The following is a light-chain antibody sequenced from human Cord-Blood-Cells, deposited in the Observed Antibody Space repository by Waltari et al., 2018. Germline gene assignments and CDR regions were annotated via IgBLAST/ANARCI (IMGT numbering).Light chain of an antibody. V-gene: IGKV2-30*01. CDR3: RQGTHWPPT. CDR1: QSLVYSDGNTY. J-gene: IGKJ1*01. CDR2: KVS. Sequence: VVMTQSPLSLPVTLGQPASISCRSRQSLVYSDGNTYLNWFQQRPGQSPRRLIYKVSNRDSGVPDRFSGSGSGTDFTLKISRVEAEDVGVYYCRQGTHWPPTFGQGTKVEIK.